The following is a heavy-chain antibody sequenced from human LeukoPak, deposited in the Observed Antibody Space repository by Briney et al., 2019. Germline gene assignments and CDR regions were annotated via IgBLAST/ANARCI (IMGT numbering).Heavy chain of an antibody. J-gene: IGHJ4*02. CDR1: GFTFRNAW. Sequence: GGSLRLSCAASGFTFRNAWMSWVRQAPGKGLDWVSAISGGGGSTYYADSVKGRFTISRDNSKNTLYLQMNSLRAEDTAVYYCARDGAGDDYVWGSLTYDYWGQGTLVTVSS. D-gene: IGHD3-16*01. CDR2: ISGGGGST. CDR3: ARDGAGDDYVWGSLTYDY. V-gene: IGHV3-23*01.